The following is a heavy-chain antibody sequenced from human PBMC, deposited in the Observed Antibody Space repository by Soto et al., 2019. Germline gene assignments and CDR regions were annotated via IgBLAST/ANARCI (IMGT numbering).Heavy chain of an antibody. CDR1: GFPFSSYN. CDR3: ARDGLLSFGEVFKVHYRDV. J-gene: IGHJ6*03. CDR2: ISSTSRYI. Sequence: QLVESGGGLVKPGGSLRLSCATSGFPFSSYNMNWVRQAPGKGLQWVSYISSTSRYIYYADSVKGRFTISRDNANNSLYLQMDSLRAEDTAVYYCARDGLLSFGEVFKVHYRDVWGKGTTVGVSS. V-gene: IGHV3-21*01. D-gene: IGHD3-10*01.